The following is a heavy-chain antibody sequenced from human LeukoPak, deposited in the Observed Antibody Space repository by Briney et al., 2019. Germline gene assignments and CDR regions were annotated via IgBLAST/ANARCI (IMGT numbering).Heavy chain of an antibody. CDR1: GFTFSSYW. CDR3: ARDGGITVAGSTWDY. J-gene: IGHJ4*02. D-gene: IGHD6-19*01. Sequence: GGSLRLSCVASGFTFSSYWMSWVRQAPGKGLEWVANIKQDGSDKYYVDSVKGRFTISRDNAKKSLYLQMNSLRAEDTAAYYCARDGGITVAGSTWDYWGQGTLVTVSS. V-gene: IGHV3-7*01. CDR2: IKQDGSDK.